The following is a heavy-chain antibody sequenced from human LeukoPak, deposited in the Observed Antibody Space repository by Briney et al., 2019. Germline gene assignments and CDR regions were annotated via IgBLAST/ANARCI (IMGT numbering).Heavy chain of an antibody. V-gene: IGHV1-2*02. CDR3: ARDRGMSTYYYDSSGSNGLDY. J-gene: IGHJ4*02. Sequence: GASVKVSCKASGYTFTGYYMPRVRQAPGQGLEWMGWINPNSGGTNYAQKFQGRVTMTRDTSISTAYMELSRLRSDDTAVYYCARDRGMSTYYYDSSGSNGLDYWGQGTLVTVSS. CDR1: GYTFTGYY. CDR2: INPNSGGT. D-gene: IGHD3-22*01.